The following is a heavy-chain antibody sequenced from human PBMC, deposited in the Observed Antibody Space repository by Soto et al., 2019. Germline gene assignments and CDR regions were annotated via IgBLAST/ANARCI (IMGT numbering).Heavy chain of an antibody. V-gene: IGHV3-48*02. Sequence: GGSLRLSCAASGFTFSSYSMNWVRQAPGKGLEWVSYISSSSSTIYYADSVKGRFTISRDNAKNSLYLQMNSLRDEDTAVYYCARDIEYGDNSPKRNHNTLWFDPWGQGTLVTVSS. CDR3: ARDIEYGDNSPKRNHNTLWFDP. D-gene: IGHD1-20*01. CDR2: ISSSSSTI. J-gene: IGHJ5*02. CDR1: GFTFSSYS.